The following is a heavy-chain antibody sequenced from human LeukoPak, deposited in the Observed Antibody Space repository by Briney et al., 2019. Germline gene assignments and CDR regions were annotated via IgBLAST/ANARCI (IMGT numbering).Heavy chain of an antibody. CDR3: AKADFDY. CDR2: ISGSGGST. V-gene: IGHV3-23*01. CDR1: GFTFSSYA. J-gene: IGHJ4*02. Sequence: SGGSLTHSCAASGFTFSSYAMSWLRQAPGKGLEWVSAISGSGGSTYYADSVKGRFTISRDNSKNTLYLQMNSLRDEDTAVYYCAKADFDYWGQGTLVTVSS.